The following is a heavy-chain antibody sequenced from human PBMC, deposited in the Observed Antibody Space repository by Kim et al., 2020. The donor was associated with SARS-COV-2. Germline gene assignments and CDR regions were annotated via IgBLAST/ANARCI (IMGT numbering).Heavy chain of an antibody. CDR1: GGSISSSSYY. J-gene: IGHJ4*02. CDR2: IYYSGST. D-gene: IGHD3-10*01. V-gene: IGHV4-39*07. CDR3: FFGINMVRGPPNFDY. Sequence: SETLSLTCTVSGGSISSSSYYWGWIRQPPGKGLEWIGSIYYSGSTYYNPSLKSRVTISVDTSKNQFSLKLSSVTAAATAVYYCFFGINMVRGPPNFDYWGQGTLVTVSS.